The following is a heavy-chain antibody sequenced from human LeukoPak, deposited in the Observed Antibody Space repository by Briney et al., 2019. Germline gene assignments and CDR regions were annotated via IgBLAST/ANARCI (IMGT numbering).Heavy chain of an antibody. D-gene: IGHD2-15*01. CDR1: GGSISSGGYY. J-gene: IGHJ5*02. CDR3: ARDRGGGGWFDP. V-gene: IGHV4-31*03. Sequence: SETLSLTCTVSGGSISSGGYYWSWIRQHPGKGLEWIGYIYYSGSTYYNPSLKSRVTISVDTSKNQFSLELSSVTAADTAVYYCARDRGGGGWFDPWGQGTLVTVSS. CDR2: IYYSGST.